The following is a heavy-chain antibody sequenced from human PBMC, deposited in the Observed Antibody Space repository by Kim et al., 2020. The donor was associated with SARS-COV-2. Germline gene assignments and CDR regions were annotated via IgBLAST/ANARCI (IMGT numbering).Heavy chain of an antibody. CDR2: IIPIFGTA. Sequence: SVKVSCKASGGTFSSYAISWVRQAPGQGLEWMGGIIPIFGTANYAQKFQGRVTITADESTSTAYMELSSLRSEDTAVYYCARDWGYCSSTSCLEGTPYYYYGMDVWGQGTTVTVSS. CDR1: GGTFSSYA. J-gene: IGHJ6*02. D-gene: IGHD2-2*01. CDR3: ARDWGYCSSTSCLEGTPYYYYGMDV. V-gene: IGHV1-69*13.